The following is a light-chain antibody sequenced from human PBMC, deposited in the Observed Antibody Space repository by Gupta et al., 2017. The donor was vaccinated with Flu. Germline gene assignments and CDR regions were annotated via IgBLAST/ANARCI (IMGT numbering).Light chain of an antibody. J-gene: IGLJ3*02. CDR3: CSYAGSYTLV. CDR1: SRDVGGYNY. CDR2: DVS. Sequence: QSALTQPRSVSGSPGQSVTISCTGTSRDVGGYNYVSWYQQHPGKAPKLMIYDVSKRPSGVPDLFSGSKSGNTASLTISALQAEDAADYYRCSYAGSYTLVFGGGTKLTVL. V-gene: IGLV2-11*01.